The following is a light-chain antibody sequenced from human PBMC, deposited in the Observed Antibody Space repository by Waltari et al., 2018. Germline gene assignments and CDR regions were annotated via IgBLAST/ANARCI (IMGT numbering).Light chain of an antibody. CDR3: SSMISGGPLV. Sequence: QSALTQPASVSGSPGQSIPISCTEPGRDVGATDYFSWYRQLPGKAPELMISDVSRRPSGISDRFSGSKSGDTASLTISGLQAEDEADYYCSSMISGGPLVFGSGTQVTVL. V-gene: IGLV2-14*03. CDR2: DVS. J-gene: IGLJ1*01. CDR1: GRDVGATDY.